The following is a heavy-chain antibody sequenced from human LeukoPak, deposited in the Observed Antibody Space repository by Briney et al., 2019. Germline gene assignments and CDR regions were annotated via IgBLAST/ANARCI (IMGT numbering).Heavy chain of an antibody. Sequence: SETLSLTCAAFGGSISSGGYSWSWIRQPPGKGLEWIGYIYYSGSTYYNPSLKSRVTISVDTSKNQFSLKLSSVTAADTAVYYCAREPRYSGSSDIWGQGTMVTVSS. D-gene: IGHD1-26*01. J-gene: IGHJ3*02. CDR3: AREPRYSGSSDI. V-gene: IGHV4-30-4*07. CDR1: GGSISSGGYS. CDR2: IYYSGST.